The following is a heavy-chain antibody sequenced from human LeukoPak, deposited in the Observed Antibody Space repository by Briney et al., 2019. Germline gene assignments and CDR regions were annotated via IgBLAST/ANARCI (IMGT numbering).Heavy chain of an antibody. CDR3: AKMSASTSMVTGGLDY. D-gene: IGHD5-18*01. V-gene: IGHV3-30*02. Sequence: PGGSLRLSCASSGFTFSSYGMHWVRQAPGKGLEWVTFIRYDGSNKYYADSVKGRFTISRDNSKNTLYLQMNSLRAEDTAVYYCAKMSASTSMVTGGLDYWGQGTLVTVSS. CDR2: IRYDGSNK. CDR1: GFTFSSYG. J-gene: IGHJ4*02.